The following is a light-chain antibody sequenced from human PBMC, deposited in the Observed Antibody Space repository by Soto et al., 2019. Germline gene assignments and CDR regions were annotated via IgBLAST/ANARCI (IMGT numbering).Light chain of an antibody. CDR3: QVWDSTNRGV. CDR1: NIGSKS. J-gene: IGLJ3*02. V-gene: IGLV3-21*02. CDR2: DDS. Sequence: SYELTQPPSVSVAPGQTARITCGGNNIGSKSVHWYQQKPGQAPMLVVYDDSDRPSGIPERFSGSNSGNTATLTITRVEAGDEADYYCQVWDSTNRGVFGGGNKLTVL.